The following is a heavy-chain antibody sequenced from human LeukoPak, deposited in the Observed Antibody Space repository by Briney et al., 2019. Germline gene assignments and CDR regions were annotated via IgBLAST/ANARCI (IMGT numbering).Heavy chain of an antibody. J-gene: IGHJ3*02. CDR2: IIPIFGTA. V-gene: IGHV1-69*05. CDR3: ARDSQGYGDPDRGAFDI. D-gene: IGHD4-17*01. Sequence: SVKVSCKASGGTFSSYAISWVRQAPGQGLEWMGGIIPIFGTANYAQKFQGRVTITTDESTSTAYMELSSLRSEDTAVYYCARDSQGYGDPDRGAFDIWGQGTMVTVSS. CDR1: GGTFSSYA.